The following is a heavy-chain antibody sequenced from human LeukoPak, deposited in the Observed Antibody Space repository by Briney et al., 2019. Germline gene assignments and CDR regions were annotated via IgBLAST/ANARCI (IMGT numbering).Heavy chain of an antibody. Sequence: SETLSLTCAVYGGSFSGYYWSWIRQPAGKGLEWIGRIYTSGSTNYNPSLKSRVTISVDTSKNQFSLKLSSVTAADTAVYYCAREVAARPGEHNWFDPWGQGTLVTVSS. V-gene: IGHV4-4*07. CDR3: AREVAARPGEHNWFDP. CDR2: IYTSGST. D-gene: IGHD6-6*01. CDR1: GGSFSGYY. J-gene: IGHJ5*02.